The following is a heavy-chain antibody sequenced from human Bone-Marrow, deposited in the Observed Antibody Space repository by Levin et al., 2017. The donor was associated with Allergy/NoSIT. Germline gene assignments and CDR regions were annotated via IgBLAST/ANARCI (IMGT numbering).Heavy chain of an antibody. V-gene: IGHV3-9*01. CDR2: ITWNRGKK. CDR1: GFNVDDYA. Sequence: QLGGSLRLSCAVSGFNVDDYAMHWVRQAPGKGLEWVSGITWNRGKKDYADSVKGRFTISRDNAKNSLYLQMNSLRTEDTALYYCAKDISGDGSNFDHWGQGTLVTVSS. J-gene: IGHJ4*02. CDR3: AKDISGDGSNFDH. D-gene: IGHD5-24*01.